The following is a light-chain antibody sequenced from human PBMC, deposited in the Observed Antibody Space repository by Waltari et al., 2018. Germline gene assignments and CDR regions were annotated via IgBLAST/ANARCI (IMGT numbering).Light chain of an antibody. J-gene: IGLJ7*01. CDR1: SSSVGGSNN. CDR3: SSYTSSSTLTV. Sequence: QSALTQPASVSGSPGQSITISCTGTSSSVGGSNNVSWYQQHPGKAPTLMIYDVINRPSGVSNRFSGSKSGNTASLTISGLQAEDEADYDCSSYTSSSTLTVFGGGTQLTVL. V-gene: IGLV2-14*03. CDR2: DVI.